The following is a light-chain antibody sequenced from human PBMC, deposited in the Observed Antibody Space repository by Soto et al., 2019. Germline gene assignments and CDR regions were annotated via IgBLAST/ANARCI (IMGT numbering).Light chain of an antibody. J-gene: IGKJ1*01. Sequence: DIVMTLSPATLSVSPGERATLSCRASQSVSSNLAWYQQKPGQAPRLLIYGASTRATGIPARFSGSGSGTEFTLTISSLQSEDFAVYYCQHYNNWPRTFGQGTKVEIK. CDR3: QHYNNWPRT. CDR1: QSVSSN. CDR2: GAS. V-gene: IGKV3-15*01.